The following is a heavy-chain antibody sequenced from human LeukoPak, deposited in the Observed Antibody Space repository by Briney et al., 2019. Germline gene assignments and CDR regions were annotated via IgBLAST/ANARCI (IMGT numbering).Heavy chain of an antibody. D-gene: IGHD6-13*01. V-gene: IGHV1-8*03. J-gene: IGHJ6*03. CDR3: ARTYSSSWYLYYYYYMDV. Sequence: GASVKVSCKASGYTFTSYDINWVRQATGQGLEWMGWMNPNSGNTGYAQKFQGRVTITRNTSISTAYMELSSLRSEDTAVYYCARTYSSSWYLYYYYYMDVWGKGTTVTVSS. CDR2: MNPNSGNT. CDR1: GYTFTSYD.